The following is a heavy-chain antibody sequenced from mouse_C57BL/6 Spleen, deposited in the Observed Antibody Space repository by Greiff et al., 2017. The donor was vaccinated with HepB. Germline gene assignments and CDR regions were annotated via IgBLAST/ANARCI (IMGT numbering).Heavy chain of an antibody. CDR1: GFSLTSYG. V-gene: IGHV2-2*01. Sequence: QVQLKESGPGLVQPSQSLSITCTVSGFSLTSYGVHWVRQSPGKGLEWLGVIWSGGSTDYNAAFISRLSISKDNSKSQVFFKMNSLQADDTAIYYWARCSYEYDADYYAMDYWGQGTSVTVSS. CDR3: ARCSYEYDADYYAMDY. CDR2: IWSGGST. D-gene: IGHD2-4*01. J-gene: IGHJ4*01.